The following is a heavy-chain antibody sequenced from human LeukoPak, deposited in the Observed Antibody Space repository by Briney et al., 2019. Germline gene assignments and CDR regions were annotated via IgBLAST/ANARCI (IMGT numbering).Heavy chain of an antibody. V-gene: IGHV3-48*03. Sequence: GGSLTLSCAASGFTFSSYEMNWVRQAPGKGLEWVSYISSSGSTIYYADSVKGRFTISRDNAKNSLYLQMNSLRAEDTAVYNCVRSAKTFDYWGRGTLVTVSS. CDR2: ISSSGSTI. J-gene: IGHJ4*02. CDR1: GFTFSSYE. CDR3: VRSAKTFDY.